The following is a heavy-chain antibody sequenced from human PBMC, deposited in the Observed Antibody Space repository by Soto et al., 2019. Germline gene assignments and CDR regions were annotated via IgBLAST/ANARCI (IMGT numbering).Heavy chain of an antibody. CDR3: ARVFGIAAAGTRVGFDY. V-gene: IGHV4-30-4*01. Sequence: SETLSLTCTVSGGSISSGDYYWSWIRQPPGKGLEWIGYIYYSGSTYYNPSLKSRVTISVDTSKNQFSLKLSSVTAADTAVYYCARVFGIAAAGTRVGFDYWGQGTLVTVSS. D-gene: IGHD6-13*01. J-gene: IGHJ4*02. CDR1: GGSISSGDYY. CDR2: IYYSGST.